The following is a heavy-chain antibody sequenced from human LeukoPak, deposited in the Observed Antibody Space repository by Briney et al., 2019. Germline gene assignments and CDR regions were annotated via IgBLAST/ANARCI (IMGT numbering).Heavy chain of an antibody. CDR3: ARDRGPAAAIFDY. CDR2: IFYSGST. J-gene: IGHJ4*02. Sequence: SKTLSLTCTVSGGSISSSSYYWGWIRQPPGKGLEWIGTIFYSGSTYYNPSLKSRVTISVDTSKNQFSLKLSSVTAADTAVYYCARDRGPAAAIFDYWGQGTLVTVSS. CDR1: GGSISSSSYY. D-gene: IGHD2-2*01. V-gene: IGHV4-39*07.